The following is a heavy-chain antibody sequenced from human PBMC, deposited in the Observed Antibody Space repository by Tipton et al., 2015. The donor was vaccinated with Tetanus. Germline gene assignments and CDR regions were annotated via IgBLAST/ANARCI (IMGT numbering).Heavy chain of an antibody. J-gene: IGHJ3*02. CDR3: ARRFYDSSGYSFDI. D-gene: IGHD3-22*01. CDR1: GGSINPYY. CDR2: INYSGST. Sequence: LRLSCTVSGGSINPYYWSWIRQHPGKGLEWIASINYSGSTFYNPSLKSRVTIFVDKSKNQFSLRLSSVTAADTAVYYCARRFYDSSGYSFDIWGQGTMVTASS. V-gene: IGHV4-59*05.